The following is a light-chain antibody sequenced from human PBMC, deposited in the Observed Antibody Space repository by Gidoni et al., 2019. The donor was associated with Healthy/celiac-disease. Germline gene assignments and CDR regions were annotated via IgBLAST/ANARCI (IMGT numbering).Light chain of an antibody. V-gene: IGKV1-39*01. J-gene: IGKJ2*01. CDR2: AAS. Sequence: TITCRASQSISSYLNWYQQKPGKAPKLLIYAASSLLSGVPSRFSGSGSETDFTLTISSRRPEDFATFYYQRSYSTLFTFGQGTKLEIK. CDR3: QRSYSTLFT. CDR1: QSISSY.